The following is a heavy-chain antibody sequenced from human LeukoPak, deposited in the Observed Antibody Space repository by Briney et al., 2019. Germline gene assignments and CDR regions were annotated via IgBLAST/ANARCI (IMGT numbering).Heavy chain of an antibody. CDR3: AVKIGIVVSDDAFDI. CDR2: IYSGGST. Sequence: GGSLRLSCAASGFTVSSNYMSWVRQAPGKGLEWVSVIYSGGSTHYADSVKGRFTISRDNSKNTLYLQMNSLRAEDTAVYYCAVKIGIVVSDDAFDIWGQGTMVTVSS. J-gene: IGHJ3*02. CDR1: GFTVSSNY. D-gene: IGHD3-22*01. V-gene: IGHV3-53*01.